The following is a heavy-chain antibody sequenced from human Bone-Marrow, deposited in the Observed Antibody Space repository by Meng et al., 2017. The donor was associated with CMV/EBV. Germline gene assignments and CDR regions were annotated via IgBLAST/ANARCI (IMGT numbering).Heavy chain of an antibody. D-gene: IGHD1/OR15-1a*01. J-gene: IGHJ6*02. CDR1: GGSISSYY. Sequence: SETLSLTCTVSGGSISSYYWDWIRQPPGKGLEWIGSFYYSGSTYYNPSLNSRVTISVDTSKNQFSLKLSSVTAADTAVYYCARRWNTGDYNYYGMDVWGQGTTVTVSS. V-gene: IGHV4-39*07. CDR3: ARRWNTGDYNYYGMDV. CDR2: FYYSGST.